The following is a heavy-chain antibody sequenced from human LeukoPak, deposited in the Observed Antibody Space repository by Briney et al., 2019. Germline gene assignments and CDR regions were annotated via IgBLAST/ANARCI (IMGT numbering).Heavy chain of an antibody. J-gene: IGHJ4*02. V-gene: IGHV3-30*02. D-gene: IGHD3-22*01. Sequence: GGSLRLSCAASGFSFTSYGMHWVRQAPDKGLEWVAYMRTDGSTKYYADSVKGRFTISRDNSKNTLYLQLNSLRPEDTAVYYCAKGYDSSGYYLDYWGQGTPVTVSS. CDR3: AKGYDSSGYYLDY. CDR2: MRTDGSTK. CDR1: GFSFTSYG.